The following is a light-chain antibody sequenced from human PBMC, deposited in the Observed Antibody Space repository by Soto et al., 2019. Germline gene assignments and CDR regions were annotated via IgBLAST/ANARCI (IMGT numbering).Light chain of an antibody. CDR1: SSDVGGYNY. V-gene: IGLV2-11*01. CDR3: CSYAGSYTSYV. CDR2: DVS. J-gene: IGLJ1*01. Sequence: QSSLTQPRSVSGSPGQSVTISCTGTSSDVGGYNYVSWYQQHPGKAPKLMIYDVSKRPSGVPDRFSGSKSANTASLTISGLQGEDEADYYCCSYAGSYTSYVFGTGTKLTVL.